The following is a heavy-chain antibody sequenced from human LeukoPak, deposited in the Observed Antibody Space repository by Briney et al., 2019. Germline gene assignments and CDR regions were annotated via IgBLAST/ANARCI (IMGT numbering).Heavy chain of an antibody. Sequence: SVKVSCKASGGTFSSYAISWVRQAPGQGLEWMGGIIPIFGTANYAQKFQGRVTITADKSTSTAYMELSSLRSEDTAVYYCTKVRAYDDSGNPYWHFDLWGRGTLVTVSS. CDR3: TKVRAYDDSGNPYWHFDL. D-gene: IGHD3-10*01. V-gene: IGHV1-69*06. CDR2: IIPIFGTA. CDR1: GGTFSSYA. J-gene: IGHJ2*01.